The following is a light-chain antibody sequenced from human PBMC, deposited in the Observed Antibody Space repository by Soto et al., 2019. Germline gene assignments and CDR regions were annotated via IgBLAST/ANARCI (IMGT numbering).Light chain of an antibody. CDR1: QSISSW. Sequence: DIQMTQSPSTLSASVGDRVTITCRASQSISSWLAWYQQKPGKAPKLLIYKASSLESGVPSRFSGSGSGTXXXLXXXXLQPXDFAXXXXXQYNSYLYTFGQGTKLEIK. V-gene: IGKV1-5*03. CDR3: XQYNSYLYT. J-gene: IGKJ2*01. CDR2: KAS.